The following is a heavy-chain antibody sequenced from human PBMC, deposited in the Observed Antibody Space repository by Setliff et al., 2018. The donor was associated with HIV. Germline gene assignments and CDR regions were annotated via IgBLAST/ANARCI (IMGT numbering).Heavy chain of an antibody. J-gene: IGHJ5*02. V-gene: IGHV4-59*11. Sequence: SETLSLTCSVFGGSMNSHDWSWIRQPPGKGLEWIGLIYYTGIPTYNTSLKSRVTMSVDRSKNQFSLRLTSVTAADTAMYYCARVARVHPFDPWGQGTLVPVSS. CDR3: ARVARVHPFDP. CDR2: IYYTGIP. CDR1: GGSMNSHD.